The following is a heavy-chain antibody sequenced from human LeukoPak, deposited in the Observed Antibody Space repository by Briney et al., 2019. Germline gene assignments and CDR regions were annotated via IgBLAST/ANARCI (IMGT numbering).Heavy chain of an antibody. CDR3: ARDPYSGTYGDTYYYYMDV. CDR2: ITSSSTYT. J-gene: IGHJ6*03. V-gene: IGHV3-21*01. CDR1: GFSFSSYN. Sequence: PGGSLRLSCAASGFSFSSYNMNWVRQTPGKGLEWVSSITSSSTYTFYADSVKGRFAISRDNARNSLYLPMNSLRAEDTAVYYCARDPYSGTYGDTYYYYMDVWGKGTTVTISS. D-gene: IGHD1-26*01.